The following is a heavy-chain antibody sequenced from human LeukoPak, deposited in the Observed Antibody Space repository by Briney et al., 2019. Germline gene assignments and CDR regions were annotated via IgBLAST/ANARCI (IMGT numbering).Heavy chain of an antibody. CDR2: ISYDGSNK. J-gene: IGHJ6*02. V-gene: IGHV3-30-3*01. CDR1: GFTFNSYE. D-gene: IGHD6-6*01. CDR3: ARGRSRERAYGMDV. Sequence: LPGGSLRLSCAASGFTFNSYEMHWARQAPGKGLEWVAVISYDGSNKYYADFVKGRFTFSRDNSKNTVHLQMNSLRAEDTAVYYCARGRSRERAYGMDVWGPGTTVTVSS.